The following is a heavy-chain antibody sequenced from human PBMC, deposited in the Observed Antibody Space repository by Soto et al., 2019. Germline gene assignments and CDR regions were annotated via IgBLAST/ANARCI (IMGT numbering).Heavy chain of an antibody. CDR2: VRNSGDGT. CDR3: AKGRNIGNYYHFDQ. CDR1: GFTFSNYA. D-gene: IGHD1-26*01. V-gene: IGHV3-23*01. J-gene: IGHJ4*02. Sequence: EVQLLESGRGLVQPGSSLRLSCAASGFTFSNYAMSWVRQAPGKGLEWVSAVRNSGDGTYYADSVKGRFSISRDNSKNTLYLQLSSLRADDTAMYFCAKGRNIGNYYHFDQWGQGTLITVSS.